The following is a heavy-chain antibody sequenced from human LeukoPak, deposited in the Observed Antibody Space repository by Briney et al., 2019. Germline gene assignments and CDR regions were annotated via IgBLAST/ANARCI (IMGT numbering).Heavy chain of an antibody. CDR3: AETPFVGSSGYYYYLDY. CDR1: GGTFSSYA. Sequence: SVKVSCKASGGTFSSYAISWVRQAPGQGLEWMGGIIPIFGTANYAQKFQGRVTITTDESTSTAYMELSSLRSEDTAVYYCAETPFVGSSGYYYYLDYWGQGTLVTVSS. D-gene: IGHD3-22*01. CDR2: IIPIFGTA. J-gene: IGHJ4*02. V-gene: IGHV1-69*05.